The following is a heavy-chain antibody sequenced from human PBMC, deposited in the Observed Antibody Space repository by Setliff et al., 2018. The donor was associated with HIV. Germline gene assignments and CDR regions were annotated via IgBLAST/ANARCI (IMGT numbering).Heavy chain of an antibody. D-gene: IGHD6-25*01. CDR3: VQGGLSSGWGSF. Sequence: PGGSLRLSCAVSGFTFSNSAMSWVRQAPGKGLEWVSSVATNGGSTYYAASVQGRFTISGDNSKSVVYLQMNSLRAEDTAVYYCVQGGLSSGWGSFWGQGTLVTAPQ. V-gene: IGHV3-23*01. J-gene: IGHJ4*02. CDR2: VATNGGST. CDR1: GFTFSNSA.